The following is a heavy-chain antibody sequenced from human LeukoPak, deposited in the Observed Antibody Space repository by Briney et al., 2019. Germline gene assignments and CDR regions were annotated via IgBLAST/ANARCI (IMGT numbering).Heavy chain of an antibody. J-gene: IGHJ6*04. Sequence: GGSLTLSCAASGFTFSSYWMNWARQAPGKGLEWVASINHNGNVNYYVDSVKGRFTISRDNAKNSLYLQMSNLRAEDTAVYFCARGGGLDVWGEGATVTVSS. V-gene: IGHV3-7*03. CDR1: GFTFSSYW. D-gene: IGHD3-16*01. CDR2: INHNGNVN. CDR3: ARGGGLDV.